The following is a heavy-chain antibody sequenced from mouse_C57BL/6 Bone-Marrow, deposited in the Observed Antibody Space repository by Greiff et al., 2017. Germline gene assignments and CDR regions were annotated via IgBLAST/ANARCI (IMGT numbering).Heavy chain of an antibody. CDR1: GYTFTDYY. CDR3: VPAYYSIYYLDY. Sequence: VQLQQSGPVLVKPGASVKMSCKASGYTFTDYYMNWVKQSHGKSLEWIGVINPYNGGTSYNQKFKGKATLTVDKSSSTAYMELNSLTSEDSAVYYCVPAYYSIYYLDYWGQGTTLTVAS. J-gene: IGHJ2*01. V-gene: IGHV1-19*01. D-gene: IGHD2-5*01. CDR2: INPYNGGT.